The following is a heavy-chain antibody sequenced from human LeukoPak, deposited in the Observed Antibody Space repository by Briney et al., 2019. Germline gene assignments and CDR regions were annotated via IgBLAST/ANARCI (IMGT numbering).Heavy chain of an antibody. Sequence: GGSLRLSCAASGFTFDDYTMHWVRQAPGKGPEWVSLISWDGGSTYYADSVKGRFTISRDNSKNSLYLQMNSLRAEDTALYYCAKDTGLTGYESYGMDVWGQGTTVTVSS. J-gene: IGHJ6*02. D-gene: IGHD3-9*01. V-gene: IGHV3-43*01. CDR2: ISWDGGST. CDR3: AKDTGLTGYESYGMDV. CDR1: GFTFDDYT.